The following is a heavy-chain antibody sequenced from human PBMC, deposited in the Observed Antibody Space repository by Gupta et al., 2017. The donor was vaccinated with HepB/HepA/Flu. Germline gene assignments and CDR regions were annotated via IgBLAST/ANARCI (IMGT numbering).Heavy chain of an antibody. CDR1: GFPCTDSA. J-gene: IGHJ6*03. Sequence: QVQLLESGGGVVQPGRSLRLSCAASGFPCTDSALHWLRPAPGKGLAWVAAISYDGTIKHYADSVRGRFTISRDTSKQTLFLQLNRLRRKDTATYYCTKDGMSSSVYYYYYMDVWGKGTAVTVSS. D-gene: IGHD1-26*01. CDR2: ISYDGTIK. CDR3: TKDGMSSSVYYYYYMDV. V-gene: IGHV3-30*18.